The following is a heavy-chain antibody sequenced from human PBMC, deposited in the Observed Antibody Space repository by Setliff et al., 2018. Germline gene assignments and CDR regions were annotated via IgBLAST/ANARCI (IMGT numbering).Heavy chain of an antibody. V-gene: IGHV3-74*01. CDR2: INSDGSST. CDR3: ARGPWKHSAYYYYYYMDV. Sequence: HPGGSLRLSCAASGFTLSSYWMHWVRQVPGKGLVWVSRINSDGSSTGYADSVKGRFTISRDNAKNTLFLQMNSLRAEDTAVYYCARGPWKHSAYYYYYYMDVWGKGTTVTVSS. J-gene: IGHJ6*03. CDR1: GFTLSSYW. D-gene: IGHD1-1*01.